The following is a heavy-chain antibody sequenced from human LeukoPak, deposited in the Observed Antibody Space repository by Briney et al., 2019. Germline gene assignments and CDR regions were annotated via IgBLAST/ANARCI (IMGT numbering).Heavy chain of an antibody. J-gene: IGHJ4*02. CDR1: GFTFSSYA. CDR2: FSGGGGST. V-gene: IGHV3-23*01. D-gene: IGHD3-9*01. Sequence: PGGSLRLSCAASGFTFSSYAMSWVRQSPGKGLEWVSVFSGGGGSTYYADSVKGRFTISRDNSKNTLYLQMNSLRADDTAVYYCAKFYDISTGYSDYWGQGTLVTVSS. CDR3: AKFYDISTGYSDY.